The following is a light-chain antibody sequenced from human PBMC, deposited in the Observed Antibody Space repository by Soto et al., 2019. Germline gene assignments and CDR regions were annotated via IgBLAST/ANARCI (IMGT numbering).Light chain of an antibody. Sequence: CSLSASVGDRVTITCLASQSISTYLHWYQQKPGKAPNLLIYAASTLQSGVPSRFSGSGSGTDLTLTISSLQPEDFATYFCQHGYSTPLTFGGGTKVDIK. J-gene: IGKJ4*01. CDR3: QHGYSTPLT. CDR1: QSISTY. V-gene: IGKV1-39*01. CDR2: AAS.